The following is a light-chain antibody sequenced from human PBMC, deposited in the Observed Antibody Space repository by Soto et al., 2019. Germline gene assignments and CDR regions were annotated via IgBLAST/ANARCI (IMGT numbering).Light chain of an antibody. J-gene: IGKJ2*01. Sequence: EIVLTQSPATLYLSPGERATLSCRASQSVSSYFAWYQQKPGQAPRLLIYDASNRATGIPARFSGSGHGTDFTRTISSLEPEDFAVYYCQLRSNWPPGYTFGQGTKLEIK. CDR1: QSVSSY. CDR3: QLRSNWPPGYT. CDR2: DAS. V-gene: IGKV3-11*01.